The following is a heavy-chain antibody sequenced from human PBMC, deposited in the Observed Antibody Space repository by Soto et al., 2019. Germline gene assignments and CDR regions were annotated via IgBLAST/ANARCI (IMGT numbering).Heavy chain of an antibody. CDR1: GFTFSSYA. Sequence: PGGSLRLSCAASGFTFSSYAMRWVRQAPGKGLEWVSAISGSGGSTYYADSVKGWFTISRDNSKNTLYLQMNSLRAEDTAVYYCAKVGYGFWSGYYQPFDYWGQRTLVTVSS. CDR3: AKVGYGFWSGYYQPFDY. CDR2: ISGSGGST. J-gene: IGHJ4*02. V-gene: IGHV3-23*01. D-gene: IGHD3-3*01.